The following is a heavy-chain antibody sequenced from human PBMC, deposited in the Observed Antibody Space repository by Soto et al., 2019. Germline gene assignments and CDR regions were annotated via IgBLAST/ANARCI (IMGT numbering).Heavy chain of an antibody. Sequence: PSETLSLTCALYGGSFSGYYWSWIRQPPGKGLEWIGEINHSGSTNYNPSLKSRVTISVDTSKNQFSLKLSSVTAADTAVYYCARDYSNPTRYYYYMDVWGKGTTVTVSS. D-gene: IGHD4-4*01. CDR3: ARDYSNPTRYYYYMDV. CDR2: INHSGST. V-gene: IGHV4-34*01. J-gene: IGHJ6*03. CDR1: GGSFSGYY.